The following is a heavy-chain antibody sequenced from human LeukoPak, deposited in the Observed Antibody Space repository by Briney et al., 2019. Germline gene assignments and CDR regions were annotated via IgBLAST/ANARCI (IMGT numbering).Heavy chain of an antibody. D-gene: IGHD3-22*01. CDR2: ISGSGGST. J-gene: IGHJ4*02. CDR1: GFTFSSYA. Sequence: GGSLRLSCAASGFTFSSYAMSWVRQAPGKGLEWVSAISGSGGSTYYADSVKGRFTISRHNSKNTLYLQMNSLRAEDTAVYYCAVLHYYDSSGLNYWGQGTLVTVSS. CDR3: AVLHYYDSSGLNY. V-gene: IGHV3-23*01.